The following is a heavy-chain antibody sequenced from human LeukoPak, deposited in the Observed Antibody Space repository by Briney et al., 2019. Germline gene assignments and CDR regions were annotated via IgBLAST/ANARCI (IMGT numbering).Heavy chain of an antibody. V-gene: IGHV3-48*01. J-gene: IGHJ4*02. CDR2: IKGSGDSI. CDR3: AKGPDSGLRYFDY. CDR1: GFTFSSYS. Sequence: GGSLRLSCAASGFTFSSYSMNWVRQAPGKGLEWVSYIKGSGDSIFYADSVKGRFTISRDNAKNSLYLQMNSLRAEDTAVYYCAKGPDSGLRYFDYWGQGTLVTVSS. D-gene: IGHD5-12*01.